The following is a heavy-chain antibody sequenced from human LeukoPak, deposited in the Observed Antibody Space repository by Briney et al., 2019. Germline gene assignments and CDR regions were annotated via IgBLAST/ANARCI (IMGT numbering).Heavy chain of an antibody. J-gene: IGHJ4*02. CDR1: GYTFNIYG. CDR2: INANSGGT. Sequence: ASVKVSCKASGYTFNIYGIIWVRQAPGQGLEWMGWINANSGGTNYAQKFQGRVTMTRDTSISTAYMELSRLRSDDTAVYYCAGIWFGELPENYWGQGTLVTVSS. V-gene: IGHV1-2*02. D-gene: IGHD3-10*01. CDR3: AGIWFGELPENY.